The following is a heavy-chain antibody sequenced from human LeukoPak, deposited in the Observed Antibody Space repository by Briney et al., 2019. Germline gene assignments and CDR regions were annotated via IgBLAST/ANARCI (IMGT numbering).Heavy chain of an antibody. CDR3: ARDSGSVDTELDY. Sequence: GASVKVSCKASGGTFSSYAISWVRQAPGQGLEWMGGIIPIFGTANYAQKFQGRVTITADESTSTAYMELSSLRSEDTAVYYCARDSGSVDTELDYWGQGTLVTVSS. J-gene: IGHJ4*02. V-gene: IGHV1-69*13. D-gene: IGHD3-10*01. CDR1: GGTFSSYA. CDR2: IIPIFGTA.